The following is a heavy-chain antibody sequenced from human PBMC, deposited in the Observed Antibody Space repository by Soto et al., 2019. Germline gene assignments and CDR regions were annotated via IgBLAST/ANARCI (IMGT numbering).Heavy chain of an antibody. J-gene: IGHJ5*02. CDR1: GGTFSTYA. CDR2: IIPMFGTA. CDR3: ARASLVGRAPPNGNWFDP. D-gene: IGHD2-8*02. Sequence: GASVKVSCKAPGGTFSTYAISWVRQAPGQGLEWMGGIIPMFGTANYAQRFQDRVTITADESTNTVSLHLTSVTAADTAVFYCARASLVGRAPPNGNWFDPWGQGTLVTVSS. V-gene: IGHV1-69*13.